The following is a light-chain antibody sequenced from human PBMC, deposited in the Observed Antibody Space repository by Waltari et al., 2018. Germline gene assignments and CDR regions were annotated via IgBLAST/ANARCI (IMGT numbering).Light chain of an antibody. CDR1: SLRSYY. J-gene: IGLJ2*01. V-gene: IGLV3-19*01. Sequence: SSELTQDPAVSVALGQTVTITCQGDSLRSYYASWYQQKPGQAPVFVIYGKNNRPSGIPDRFSGSSSGDTVSLTITGARAEDAADYYCNTRDTSGTHVVFGGGTKLTVL. CDR3: NTRDTSGTHVV. CDR2: GKN.